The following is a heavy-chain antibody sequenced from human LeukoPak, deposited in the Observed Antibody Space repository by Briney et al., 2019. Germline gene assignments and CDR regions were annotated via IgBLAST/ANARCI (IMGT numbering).Heavy chain of an antibody. D-gene: IGHD3-22*01. CDR1: GFTFGTYA. CDR3: AKDSAYYYDSSGYQDY. CDR2: ISWNSGSI. V-gene: IGHV3-9*01. Sequence: PGGSLRLSCAASGFTFGTYAMHWVRQAPGKGLEWVSGISWNSGSIGYADSVKGRFTISRDNAKNSLYLQMNSLRAEDTALYYCAKDSAYYYDSSGYQDYWGQGTLVTVSS. J-gene: IGHJ4*02.